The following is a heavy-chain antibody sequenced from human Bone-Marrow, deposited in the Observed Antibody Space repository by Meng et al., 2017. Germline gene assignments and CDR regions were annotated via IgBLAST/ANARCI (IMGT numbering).Heavy chain of an antibody. CDR2: INEDGRIT. Sequence: EVQVVESGGGLIQPGGPLGLSCEDSGFTFSNYWMHWVRQVPGEGLVWVSRINEDGRITSYADSVKGRFTISRDNARNTLYLQMNSLRADDSAVYYCARDLSGSRDYWGRGTLVTVSS. V-gene: IGHV3-74*01. D-gene: IGHD1-26*01. J-gene: IGHJ4*02. CDR1: GFTFSNYW. CDR3: ARDLSGSRDY.